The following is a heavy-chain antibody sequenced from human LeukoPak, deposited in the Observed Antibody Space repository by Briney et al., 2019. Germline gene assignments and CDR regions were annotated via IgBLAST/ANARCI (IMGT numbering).Heavy chain of an antibody. D-gene: IGHD1-7*01. Sequence: SETLSLTCTVSGGSISSSSYYWGWICQPPGKGLEWIGSIYYSGSTYYNPSLKSRVTISVDTSKNQFSLKLSSVTAADTAVYYCARAVELELPWFDPWGQGTLVTVSS. CDR2: IYYSGST. CDR3: ARAVELELPWFDP. CDR1: GGSISSSSYY. V-gene: IGHV4-39*07. J-gene: IGHJ5*02.